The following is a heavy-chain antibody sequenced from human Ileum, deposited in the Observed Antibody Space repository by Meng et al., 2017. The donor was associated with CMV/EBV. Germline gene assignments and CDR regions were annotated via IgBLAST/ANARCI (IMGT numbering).Heavy chain of an antibody. D-gene: IGHD1-26*01. CDR3: TKGIHSFWELGAD. CDR1: DVNCNTYC. J-gene: IGHJ4*02. V-gene: IGHV3-23*01. Sequence: QLLEFEGGLGQPGGPLGISCAVSDVNCNTYCLGWVRQAPGKGREGVCVIGDGRSGGINIYYADSVKGRFTISRDDSRNTLYLQMNTLSVEDTAIYYCTKGIHSFWELGADWGLGTLVTVSS. CDR2: IGDGRSGGINI.